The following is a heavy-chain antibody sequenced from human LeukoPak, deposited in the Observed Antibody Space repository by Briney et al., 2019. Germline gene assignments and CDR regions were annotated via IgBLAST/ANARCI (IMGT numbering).Heavy chain of an antibody. D-gene: IGHD6-13*01. V-gene: IGHV4-4*07. Sequence: SETLSLTCTSSGGSISSYYWSWIRQPAGKGLEWIGRIYTSGGTNYNPSLKSRVTMSVDTSKNQFSLNLNSVTAADTAVYYCARGWGSSWYIGFWGQGTRVTVSS. CDR3: ARGWGSSWYIGF. CDR1: GGSISSYY. CDR2: IYTSGGT. J-gene: IGHJ4*02.